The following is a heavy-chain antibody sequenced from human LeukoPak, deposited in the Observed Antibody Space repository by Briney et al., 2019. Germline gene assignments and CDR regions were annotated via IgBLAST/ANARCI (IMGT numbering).Heavy chain of an antibody. Sequence: SETLSLTCTVSGGSISSSTHYWGWIRQPPGKGLEWIGSIYYSGSTNYNPSLKSRVTISVDTSKNQFSLKLSSVTAADTAVYYCARVVPTMKVGDNWFDPWGQGTLVTVSS. CDR1: GGSISSSTHY. V-gene: IGHV4-39*07. CDR2: IYYSGST. D-gene: IGHD3-22*01. J-gene: IGHJ5*02. CDR3: ARVVPTMKVGDNWFDP.